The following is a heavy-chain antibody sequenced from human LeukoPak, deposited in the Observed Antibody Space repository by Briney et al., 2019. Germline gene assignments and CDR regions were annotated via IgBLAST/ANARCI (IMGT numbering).Heavy chain of an antibody. CDR3: ARQVVGATFDY. V-gene: IGHV4-59*08. J-gene: IGHJ4*02. CDR2: IYYSGST. D-gene: IGHD1-26*01. CDR1: GGSISSYY. Sequence: SETLSLTCTVSGGSISSYYWSWIRPPPWKGLEWIGYIYYSGSTNYTPSLKSRVTISVDTSKNQFSLKLSSVTAADTAVYYCARQVVGATFDYWGQGTLVTVSS.